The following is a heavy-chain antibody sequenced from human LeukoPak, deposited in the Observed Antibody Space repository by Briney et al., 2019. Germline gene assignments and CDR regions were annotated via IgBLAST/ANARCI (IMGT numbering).Heavy chain of an antibody. V-gene: IGHV4-59*01. CDR2: IYYSGST. Sequence: PSETLSLTCTVSGGSISRYYWSWIRQPPGKGLEWIGYIYYSGSTNYNPSLKSRVTISVDTSKNQFSLKLSSVTAADTAVYYCARSGTVTTFDYWGQGTLVTVSS. D-gene: IGHD4-17*01. J-gene: IGHJ4*02. CDR1: GGSISRYY. CDR3: ARSGTVTTFDY.